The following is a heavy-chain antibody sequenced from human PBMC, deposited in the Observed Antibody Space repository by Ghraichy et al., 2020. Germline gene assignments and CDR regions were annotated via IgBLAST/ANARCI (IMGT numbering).Heavy chain of an antibody. CDR3: ARPPKSDFSSDWDYHFDF. Sequence: SETLSLTCTVSGGSMGNSIYNWIRHRPPQEPEWIGYIYKSGLANFNSSLYGRVTISVDTSNSQFSLKLSSVTAAATAVYYCARPPKSDFSSDWDYHFDFWGQG. CDR1: GGSMGNSI. CDR2: IYKSGLA. D-gene: IGHD6-19*01. V-gene: IGHV4-4*09. J-gene: IGHJ4*02.